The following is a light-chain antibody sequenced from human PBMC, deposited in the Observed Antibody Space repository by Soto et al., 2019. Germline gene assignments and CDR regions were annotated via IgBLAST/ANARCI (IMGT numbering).Light chain of an antibody. Sequence: EIVLTQSPGTLSLSPGERDTLSCRASQSVASRNLAWYQQKSGQAPRLLIYGASSRAIHTPDRFSGSGSGTDFTLTISGLEPEDFAVYYCQHFGNSLWTVGQGTKVEIK. CDR3: QHFGNSLWT. CDR2: GAS. V-gene: IGKV3-20*01. J-gene: IGKJ1*01. CDR1: QSVASRN.